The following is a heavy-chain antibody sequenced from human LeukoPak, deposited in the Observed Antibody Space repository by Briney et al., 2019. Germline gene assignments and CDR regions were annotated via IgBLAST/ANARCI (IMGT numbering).Heavy chain of an antibody. Sequence: SETLSLTCTVSGGSISSGGYYWSWIRQHPGKGLEWIGYIYYSGSTYYNPSLKSRVTISVDTSKNQFSLKLSSVTAADTAVYYCARGRSDIVVVPAAIPYISTHFDYWGQGTLVTVSS. CDR1: GGSISSGGYY. J-gene: IGHJ4*02. V-gene: IGHV4-31*03. CDR2: IYYSGST. D-gene: IGHD2-2*02. CDR3: ARGRSDIVVVPAAIPYISTHFDY.